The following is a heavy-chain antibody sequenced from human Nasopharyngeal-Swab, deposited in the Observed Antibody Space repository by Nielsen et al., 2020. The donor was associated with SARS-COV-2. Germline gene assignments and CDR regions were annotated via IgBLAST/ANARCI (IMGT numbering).Heavy chain of an antibody. CDR3: ARGGYGDYLGYYYYMDV. D-gene: IGHD4-17*01. CDR1: GYTFTSYG. V-gene: IGHV1-8*02. CDR2: MNPNSGNT. Sequence: ASVKVSCKASGYTFTSYGISRVRQATGQGLEWMGWMNPNSGNTGYAQKFQGRVTMTRNNSISTAYMELSSLRSEDTAVYYCARGGYGDYLGYYYYMDVWGKGTTVTVSS. J-gene: IGHJ6*03.